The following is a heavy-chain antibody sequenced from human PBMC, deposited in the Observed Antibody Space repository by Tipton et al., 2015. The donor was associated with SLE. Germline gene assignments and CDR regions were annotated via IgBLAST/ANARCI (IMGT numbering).Heavy chain of an antibody. CDR2: IYYSGST. D-gene: IGHD1-26*01. J-gene: IGHJ5*02. CDR3: ARTFPYCGFDP. CDR1: GVSISSYY. Sequence: LRLSCTVSGVSISSYYWSWIRQPPGKGLEWIGYIYYSGSTNYNPSLKSRVTISVDTSKNQFSLKLSSVTAADTAVYYCARTFPYCGFDPWGQGTLVTVSS. V-gene: IGHV4-59*01.